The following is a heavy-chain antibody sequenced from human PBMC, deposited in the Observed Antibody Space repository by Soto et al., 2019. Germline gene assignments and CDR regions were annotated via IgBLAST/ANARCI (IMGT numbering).Heavy chain of an antibody. V-gene: IGHV1-69*13. D-gene: IGHD1-26*01. CDR2: IIPIFGTA. CDR3: AREVGATLNWFDP. J-gene: IGHJ5*02. CDR1: GGTFTTYA. Sequence: SVKVSCKASGGTFTTYAITWVRQAPGQGLEWMGGIIPIFGTANYAQKFQGRVTITADESTSTASMHLSSLRSDDTAVYYCAREVGATLNWFDPWGQGTLVTVSS.